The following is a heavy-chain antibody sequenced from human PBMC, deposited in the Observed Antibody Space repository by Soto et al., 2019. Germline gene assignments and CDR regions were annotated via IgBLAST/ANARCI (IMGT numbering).Heavy chain of an antibody. CDR2: IIPIFGTA. CDR3: ARDLVYSSSWTRDAFDI. CDR1: GGTFSSYA. Sequence: QVQLVQSGAEVKKPGSSVKVSCKASGGTFSSYAISWVRQAPGQGLEWMGGIIPIFGTANYAQKFQGRVTITADESTGTAYMELSSLRSEDTAVYYCARDLVYSSSWTRDAFDIWGQGTMVTVSS. J-gene: IGHJ3*02. D-gene: IGHD6-13*01. V-gene: IGHV1-69*01.